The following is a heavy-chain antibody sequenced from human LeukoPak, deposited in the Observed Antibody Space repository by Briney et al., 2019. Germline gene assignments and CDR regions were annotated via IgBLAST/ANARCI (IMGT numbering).Heavy chain of an antibody. D-gene: IGHD3-9*01. J-gene: IGHJ5*02. CDR1: GGSFSGYY. CDR3: ARVSSLVLRYFDWLSEYWFDP. CDR2: IYYSGST. Sequence: SETLSLTCAVYGGSFSGYYWSWIRQHPGKGLEWIGYIYYSGSTYYNPSLKSRVTISVDTSKNQFSLKLSSVTAADTAVYYCARVSSLVLRYFDWLSEYWFDPWGQGTLVTVSS. V-gene: IGHV4-31*11.